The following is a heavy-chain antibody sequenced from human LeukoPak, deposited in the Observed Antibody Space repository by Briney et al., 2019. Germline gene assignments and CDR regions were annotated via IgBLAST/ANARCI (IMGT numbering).Heavy chain of an antibody. D-gene: IGHD3/OR15-3a*01. Sequence: PGGSLRLSCAASGFTFSSYGMHWVRQAPGKGLEWVAFIRYDGSNKYYAGSVKGRFTISRDNSKNTLYLQMYSLSAEDTAVYYCARGTADYYFDSWGQGTLVTVSS. V-gene: IGHV3-30*02. CDR1: GFTFSSYG. CDR3: ARGTADYYFDS. CDR2: IRYDGSNK. J-gene: IGHJ4*02.